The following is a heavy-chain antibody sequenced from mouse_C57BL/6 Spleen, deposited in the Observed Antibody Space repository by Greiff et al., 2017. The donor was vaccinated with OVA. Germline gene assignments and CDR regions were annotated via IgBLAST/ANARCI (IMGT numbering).Heavy chain of an antibody. CDR1: GYTFTSYW. V-gene: IGHV1-52*01. J-gene: IGHJ2*01. Sequence: VQLQQPGAELVRPGSSVKLSCKASGYTFTSYWMHWVKQRPIQGLEWIGNIDPSDSETHYNQKFKDKATLTVDKSSSTAYMQLSSLTSEDSAVYYCARRLTLYYFDYWGQGTTLTVSS. CDR3: ARRLTLYYFDY. D-gene: IGHD2-2*01. CDR2: IDPSDSET.